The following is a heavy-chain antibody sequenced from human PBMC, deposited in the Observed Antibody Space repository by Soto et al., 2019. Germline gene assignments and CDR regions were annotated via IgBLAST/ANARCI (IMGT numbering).Heavy chain of an antibody. J-gene: IGHJ2*01. Sequence: SETLSLTCTVSGGSISSSSYYWGWIRQPPGKGLEWIGSIYYSGSTYYNPSLKSRVTISVDTSKNQFSLKLSSVTAADTAVYYCARHGVVTAYYWYFDLWGRGTLVTVSS. D-gene: IGHD2-21*02. CDR3: ARHGVVTAYYWYFDL. V-gene: IGHV4-39*01. CDR1: GGSISSSSYY. CDR2: IYYSGST.